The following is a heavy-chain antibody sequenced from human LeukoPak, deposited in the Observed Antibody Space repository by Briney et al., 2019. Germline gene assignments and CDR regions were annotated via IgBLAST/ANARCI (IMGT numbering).Heavy chain of an antibody. J-gene: IGHJ4*02. D-gene: IGHD3-10*01. CDR2: ISGSGGST. CDR3: ANQPPWFGELSY. CDR1: GFTFSSYA. Sequence: GGSLRLSCAASGFTFSSYAMSWVRQAPGKGLEWVSAISGSGGSTYYADFVKGRFTISRDNSKNTLYLQMNSLRAEDTAVYYCANQPPWFGELSYWGQGTLVTVSS. V-gene: IGHV3-23*01.